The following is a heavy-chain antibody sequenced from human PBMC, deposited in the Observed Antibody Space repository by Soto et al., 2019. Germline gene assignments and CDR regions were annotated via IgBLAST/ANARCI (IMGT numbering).Heavy chain of an antibody. J-gene: IGHJ5*02. Sequence: GGSLILSCAASGFTFSSYAMSWVRQAPGKGLEWVSAISGSGGSTYYADSVKGRFTISRDNSKNTLYLQMNSLRAEDTAVYYCAKASDVHNCFDPWGQGTLVTVSS. V-gene: IGHV3-23*01. CDR2: ISGSGGST. CDR1: GFTFSSYA. CDR3: AKASDVHNCFDP.